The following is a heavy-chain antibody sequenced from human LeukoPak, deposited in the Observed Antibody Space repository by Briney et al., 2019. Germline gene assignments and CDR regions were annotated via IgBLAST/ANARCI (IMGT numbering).Heavy chain of an antibody. CDR1: GFTFSDYY. J-gene: IGHJ4*02. CDR3: ARIGYSSSSFDY. D-gene: IGHD6-6*01. Sequence: PGGSLRLSCAASGFTFSDYYMSWIRQAPGKGLEWVSYISSSGSTIYYADSVKGRFTISRDNAKNSLYLQLNSLRVDDAAAYYCARIGYSSSSFDYWGQGTLVTVSS. V-gene: IGHV3-11*04. CDR2: ISSSGSTI.